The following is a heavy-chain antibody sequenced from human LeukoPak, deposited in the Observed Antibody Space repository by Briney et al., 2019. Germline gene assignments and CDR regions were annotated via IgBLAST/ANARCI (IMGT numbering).Heavy chain of an antibody. CDR1: GFTFDDYA. V-gene: IGHV3-30*02. CDR2: IRYDGSNK. J-gene: IGHJ6*03. Sequence: GGSLRLSCAASGFTFDDYAMHWVRQAPGKGLEWVAFIRYDGSNKYYADSVKGRFTISRDNSKNTLYLQMNSLRAEDTAVYYCAKGPGAAGYMDVWGKGTTVTVSS. CDR3: AKGPGAAGYMDV. D-gene: IGHD6-25*01.